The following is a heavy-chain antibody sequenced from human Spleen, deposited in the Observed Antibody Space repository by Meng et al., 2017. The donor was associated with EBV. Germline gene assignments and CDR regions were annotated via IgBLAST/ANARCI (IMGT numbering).Heavy chain of an antibody. CDR1: GFTFSSYW. J-gene: IGHJ4*02. V-gene: IGHV3-74*03. Sequence: LVRCAGVLVQPGGSLCLSCAASGFTFSSYWMHWVRQDPVKGPVWVSRINEHGSITTYADSVNGRFTISRDNAKETLYLQMNSLRDEDTAIYYCARDLVGEYDFWGQGTLVTVSS. CDR2: INEHGSIT. D-gene: IGHD2/OR15-2a*01. CDR3: ARDLVGEYDF.